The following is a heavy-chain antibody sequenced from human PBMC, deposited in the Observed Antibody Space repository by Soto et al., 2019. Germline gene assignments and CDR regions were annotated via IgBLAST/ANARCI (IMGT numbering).Heavy chain of an antibody. CDR1: GGSLSSYY. V-gene: IGHV4-59*01. CDR2: IYYSGST. CDR3: ARVMGYCSGGSCHALYGMDV. D-gene: IGHD2-15*01. J-gene: IGHJ6*02. Sequence: SETLSLTCTVSGGSLSSYYWSWIRQPPGKGLEWIGYIYYSGSTNYNPSLKSRVTIPVDTSKNQFSLRLSSVTAADTAVYYCARVMGYCSGGSCHALYGMDVWGQGTTVTVSS.